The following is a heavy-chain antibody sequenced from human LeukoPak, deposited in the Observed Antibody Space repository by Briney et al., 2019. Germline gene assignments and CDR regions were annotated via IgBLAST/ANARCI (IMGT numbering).Heavy chain of an antibody. J-gene: IGHJ6*04. Sequence: DSYMTWIRQTPGKGLEWLAYISGSGSDIYFADSVKGRFTISRDNAKNSLYLQMNSLRAEDTAVYYCARDFKGRVDVWGKGTTVTVSS. CDR1: DSY. V-gene: IGHV3-11*04. CDR3: ARDFKGRVDV. CDR2: ISGSGSDI.